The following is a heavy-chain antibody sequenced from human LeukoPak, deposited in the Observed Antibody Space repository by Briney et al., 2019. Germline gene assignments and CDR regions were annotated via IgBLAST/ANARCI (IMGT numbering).Heavy chain of an antibody. Sequence: PSQTLSLTCTVSGGSISSGDYYWSWIRQPPGKGLEWIGYIYYSGSTYYNPSLKSRVTISVDTSKNQFSLKLSSVTAADTAVYYCAREYYDILTGYFYYFDYWGQGTLVTVSS. V-gene: IGHV4-30-4*01. CDR2: IYYSGST. J-gene: IGHJ4*02. D-gene: IGHD3-9*01. CDR3: AREYYDILTGYFYYFDY. CDR1: GGSISSGDYY.